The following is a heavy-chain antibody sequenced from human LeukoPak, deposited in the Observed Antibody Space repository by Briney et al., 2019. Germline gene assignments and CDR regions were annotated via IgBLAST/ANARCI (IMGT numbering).Heavy chain of an antibody. Sequence: PGGSLRLSCAASGFTFSSYAMSWVRQAPGKGLEWVSAISGSGGSTYYADSVKGRFTISRDNSKNTLYLQMSSLRAEDTAVYYCAKKVGAAMYYFDYWGQGTLVTVSS. V-gene: IGHV3-23*01. D-gene: IGHD5-18*01. CDR2: ISGSGGST. J-gene: IGHJ4*02. CDR1: GFTFSSYA. CDR3: AKKVGAAMYYFDY.